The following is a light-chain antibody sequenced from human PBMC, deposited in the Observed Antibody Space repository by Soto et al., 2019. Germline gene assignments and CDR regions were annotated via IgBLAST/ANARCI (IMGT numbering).Light chain of an antibody. CDR3: AVWDDCPSGQVV. V-gene: IGLV1-44*01. J-gene: IGLJ2*01. CDR2: SHN. Sequence: QSVLTQPPSASGAPGQRVTISCSGGSSNIGSNTVNWYQHLPGTAPKLLIYSHNQRPSGVPVRFSRSKSGTSASLAISGLPFDDEADYSCAVWDDCPSGQVVFGGGTKLAVL. CDR1: SSNIGSNT.